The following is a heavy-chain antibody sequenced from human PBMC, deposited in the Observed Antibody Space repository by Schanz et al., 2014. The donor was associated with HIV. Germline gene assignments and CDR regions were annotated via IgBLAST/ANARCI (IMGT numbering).Heavy chain of an antibody. Sequence: EVQMLESGGGSVQPGGSLRLSCAASGFTFSNFAMSWVRQAPGKGLEWVSSISGSGVSTFYAGSVKGRFAISRDKSKNTLYLQMNSLRVEDTAVYYCAKMARSVAANTNFDYWGQGTLVTVSP. V-gene: IGHV3-23*01. CDR3: AKMARSVAANTNFDY. CDR2: ISGSGVST. J-gene: IGHJ4*02. D-gene: IGHD6-19*01. CDR1: GFTFSNFA.